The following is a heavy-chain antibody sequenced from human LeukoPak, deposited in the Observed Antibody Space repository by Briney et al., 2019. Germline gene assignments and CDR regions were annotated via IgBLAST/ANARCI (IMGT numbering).Heavy chain of an antibody. D-gene: IGHD6-13*01. CDR3: ARGSKAAPGTFDY. Sequence: PSETLSLTCTVSGGSISSYYWSWIRQPPGKGLERIGYIYYTGSTDYNPSLKSRVAISVDTSKNQFSLKLSSVTAADTAVYYCARGSKAAPGTFDYWGQGTLVTVSS. CDR1: GGSISSYY. V-gene: IGHV4-59*01. J-gene: IGHJ4*02. CDR2: IYYTGST.